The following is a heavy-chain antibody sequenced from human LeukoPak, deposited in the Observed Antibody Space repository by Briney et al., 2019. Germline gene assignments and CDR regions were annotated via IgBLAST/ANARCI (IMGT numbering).Heavy chain of an antibody. Sequence: GGSLRLSCAASGFTFSSYGMSWVRQAPGKGLEWVSAISGSGGSTYYADSVKGRFTISRDNAKNTLYLQMNSLRAEDTAMYYCARDFDRYYFDYWGQGTLVTVSS. J-gene: IGHJ4*02. V-gene: IGHV3-23*01. D-gene: IGHD3-9*01. CDR1: GFTFSSYG. CDR2: ISGSGGST. CDR3: ARDFDRYYFDY.